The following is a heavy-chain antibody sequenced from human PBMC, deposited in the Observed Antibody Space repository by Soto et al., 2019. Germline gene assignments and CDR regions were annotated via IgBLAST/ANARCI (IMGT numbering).Heavy chain of an antibody. Sequence: EVHLVESGGNLVQPGRSLRLSCTASGFTFDNYVMHWVRQAPGKGLEWVSGITWNSGYRGYADSVEGRFTISRDNAKNSLHLQMNSRRPEDTALYYCVKDTFDYLEYLGMGSFEIGGQGTRVPVSS. CDR1: GFTFDNYV. D-gene: IGHD3-16*01. CDR2: ITWNSGYR. CDR3: VKDTFDYLEYLGMGSFEI. J-gene: IGHJ3*02. V-gene: IGHV3-9*01.